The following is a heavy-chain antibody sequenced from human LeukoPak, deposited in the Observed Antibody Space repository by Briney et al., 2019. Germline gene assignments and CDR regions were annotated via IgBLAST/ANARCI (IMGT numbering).Heavy chain of an antibody. D-gene: IGHD6-19*01. CDR3: ARRGSGWYVDY. CDR1: GYSFSTYW. Sequence: GASLKISCKGSGYSFSTYWIGWVRQMPGKGLEWMGIIYPGDSDTRYSPSFQGQVTVSADKSVSTAHLQWSSLKASDTAIYYCARRGSGWYVDYWGQGTLVTVSS. V-gene: IGHV5-51*01. J-gene: IGHJ4*02. CDR2: IYPGDSDT.